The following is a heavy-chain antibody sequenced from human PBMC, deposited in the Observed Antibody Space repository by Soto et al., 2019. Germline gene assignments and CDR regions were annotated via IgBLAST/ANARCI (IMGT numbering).Heavy chain of an antibody. CDR2: IYWDDDK. CDR3: AHRVLRTVFGLVTTTAIYFDF. Sequence: QITLNESGPTQVKPRQTLTLTCTFSGFSLTTSGVGVGWIRQSPGTAPEWLALIYWDDDKRYSPSLKSRLTITKDTSKKQVVLTMADLDPADTATYYCAHRVLRTVFGLVTTTAIYFDFWGQGTPVAVSS. D-gene: IGHD3-3*01. CDR1: GFSLTTSGVG. J-gene: IGHJ4*02. V-gene: IGHV2-5*02.